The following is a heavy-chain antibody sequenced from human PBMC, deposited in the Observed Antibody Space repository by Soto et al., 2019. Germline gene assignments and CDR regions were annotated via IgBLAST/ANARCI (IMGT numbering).Heavy chain of an antibody. Sequence: HPGGSLRLSCAASGFTFSSYAMSWVRQAPGKGLEWVSAISGSGGSTYYADSVKGRFTISRDNSKNTLYLQMNSLRAEDTAVYYCAKGQNYDILTGYYVGFPMDVWGQGTTVTVSS. CDR1: GFTFSSYA. CDR2: ISGSGGST. J-gene: IGHJ6*02. D-gene: IGHD3-9*01. CDR3: AKGQNYDILTGYYVGFPMDV. V-gene: IGHV3-23*01.